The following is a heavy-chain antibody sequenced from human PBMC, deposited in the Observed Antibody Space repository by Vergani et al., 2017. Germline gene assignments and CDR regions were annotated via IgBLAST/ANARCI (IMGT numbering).Heavy chain of an antibody. J-gene: IGHJ2*01. V-gene: IGHV4-30-2*01. CDR2: IYHSGST. Sequence: QLQLPESGSGLVKPSQTLSLTCAVSGGSISSGGYSWSWIRQPPGKGLEWIGYIYHSGSTYYNPSLKSRVTISVDRSKNQFSLKLSSVTAADTAVYYCARGGYGGAFDLWGRGTLVTVSS. CDR1: GGSISSGGYS. D-gene: IGHD4-23*01. CDR3: ARGGYGGAFDL.